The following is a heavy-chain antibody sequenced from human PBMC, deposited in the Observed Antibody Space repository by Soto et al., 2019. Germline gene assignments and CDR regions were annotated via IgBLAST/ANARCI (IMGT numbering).Heavy chain of an antibody. CDR1: GFTFSSYA. D-gene: IGHD6-6*01. CDR3: AKTVEQLVLSSFGY. J-gene: IGHJ4*02. CDR2: ISGSGGST. Sequence: VGSLRLSCAASGFTFSSYAMSWVRQAPGKGLEWVSAISGSGGSTYYADSVKGRFTISRDNSKNTLYLQMNSLRAEDTAVYYCAKTVEQLVLSSFGYWGQGTLVTVSS. V-gene: IGHV3-23*01.